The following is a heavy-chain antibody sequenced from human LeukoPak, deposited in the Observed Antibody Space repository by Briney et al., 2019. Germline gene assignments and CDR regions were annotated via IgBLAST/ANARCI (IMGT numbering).Heavy chain of an antibody. CDR1: GGSISTYY. V-gene: IGHV4-59*08. D-gene: IGHD6-19*01. CDR2: IYYNGAT. Sequence: SETLSLTCTVSGGSISTYYWSRIRQPPGKGLEWIGYIYYNGATDYNPSLKSRVTISVDTSKNEFSLKLSSVTAADTALYYCARRTVTNGWFRIDYWGQGSLVIVSS. CDR3: ARRTVTNGWFRIDY. J-gene: IGHJ4*02.